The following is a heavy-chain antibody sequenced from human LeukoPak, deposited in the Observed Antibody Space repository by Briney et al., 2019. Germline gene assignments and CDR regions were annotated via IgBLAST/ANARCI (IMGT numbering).Heavy chain of an antibody. CDR2: ISGSGGST. Sequence: GGSLRLSCTTSGISFGEYAMSWVRQAPGKGLEWVSAISGSGGSTYYADSVKGRFTISRDNSKNTLYLQMNSLRAEDTAVYYCAKDLRVGDGYDYWGQGTLVTVSS. CDR3: AKDLRVGDGYDY. CDR1: GISFGEYA. V-gene: IGHV3-23*01. D-gene: IGHD5-24*01. J-gene: IGHJ4*02.